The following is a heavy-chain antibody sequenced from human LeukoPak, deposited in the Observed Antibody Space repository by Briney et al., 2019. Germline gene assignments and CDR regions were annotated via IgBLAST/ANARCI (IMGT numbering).Heavy chain of an antibody. CDR2: ISPSGGST. V-gene: IGHV1-46*01. CDR3: ARVPIRRHYESTGYYYEDP. Sequence: ASVQVSCQAFGYTFTSNYMHWVRPAPGQGPEWMGVISPSGGSTTYAQKFQGRVTLTRDMSTSTDYLELSSLSSEDTAVYYCARVPIRRHYESTGYYYEDPWGQGTLVTVSS. CDR1: GYTFTSNY. D-gene: IGHD3-22*01. J-gene: IGHJ5*02.